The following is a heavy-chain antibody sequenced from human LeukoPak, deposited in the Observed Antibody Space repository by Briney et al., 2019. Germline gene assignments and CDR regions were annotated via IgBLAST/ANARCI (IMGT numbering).Heavy chain of an antibody. CDR2: IYNSGST. D-gene: IGHD1-26*01. V-gene: IGHV4-59*01. CDR3: ARGKSGSYFGYFDY. Sequence: SETLSLTCTVSGDSISSYYWTWIRQPPGKGLEWIGYIYNSGSTNYNTSLKSRVTISVDTSKNQFSLKLSSVTAADTAVYYCARGKSGSYFGYFDYWGQGTLVTVSS. CDR1: GDSISSYY. J-gene: IGHJ4*02.